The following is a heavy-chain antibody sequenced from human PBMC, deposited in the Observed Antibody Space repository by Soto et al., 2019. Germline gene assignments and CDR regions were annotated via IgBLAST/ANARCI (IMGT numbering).Heavy chain of an antibody. CDR2: IIPIFGTA. CDR1: GGTFSSYA. D-gene: IGHD3-22*01. Sequence: SVKVSCKASGGTFSSYAISWVRQAPGQGLEWMGGIIPIFGTANYAQKFQGRVTITADKSTSTAYMELSSLRSEDTAVYYCARSYDSSGYLVYWGQGTLVTVSS. CDR3: ARSYDSSGYLVY. J-gene: IGHJ4*02. V-gene: IGHV1-69*06.